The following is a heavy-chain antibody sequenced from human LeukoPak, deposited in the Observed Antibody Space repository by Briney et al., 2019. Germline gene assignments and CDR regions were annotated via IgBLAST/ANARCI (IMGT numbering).Heavy chain of an antibody. J-gene: IGHJ5*02. CDR1: GGTFSSYA. D-gene: IGHD6-13*01. CDR2: IIPIFGTA. CDR3: ARDFPETTATDWFDP. Sequence: SVKVSCKASGGTFSSYAISWVRQAPGQGLEWMGGIIPIFGTANYAQKFQGRVTITTDESTSTAYMELSSLRSEDTAVCYCARDFPETTATDWFDPWGQGTLVTVSA. V-gene: IGHV1-69*05.